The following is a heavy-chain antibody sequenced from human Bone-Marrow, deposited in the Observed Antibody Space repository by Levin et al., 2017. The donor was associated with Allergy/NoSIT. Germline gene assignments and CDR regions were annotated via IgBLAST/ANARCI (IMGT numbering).Heavy chain of an antibody. D-gene: IGHD4-17*01. Sequence: SVKVSCKASEYLFTYLYLHWVRQAPGQTLEWMGWITPFNGNTDYSPKFRDRLTITRAVSLDPIYMELRDLTSEDTAMYFCLRSSLDGDQYYFDSWGQGTQVTVSS. CDR2: ITPFNGNT. J-gene: IGHJ4*02. V-gene: IGHV1-45*02. CDR3: LRSSLDGDQYYFDS. CDR1: EYLFTYLY.